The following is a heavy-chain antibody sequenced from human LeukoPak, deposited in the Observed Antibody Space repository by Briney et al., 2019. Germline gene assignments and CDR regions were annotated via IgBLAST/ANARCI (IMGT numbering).Heavy chain of an antibody. Sequence: PGGSLRLSCAASGFTVSSNYMSWVRQAPGKGLEWASVIYSGGSTYYADSVKDRFTISRDNSKNTLYFQMNSLRAEDTAVYYCARGATSMVRGVIDYWGQGTLVTVSS. CDR2: IYSGGST. CDR3: ARGATSMVRGVIDY. CDR1: GFTVSSNY. D-gene: IGHD3-10*01. J-gene: IGHJ4*02. V-gene: IGHV3-66*01.